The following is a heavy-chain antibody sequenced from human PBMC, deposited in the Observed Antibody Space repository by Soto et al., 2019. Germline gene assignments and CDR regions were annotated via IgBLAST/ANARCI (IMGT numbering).Heavy chain of an antibody. Sequence: GGSLRLSCAASGFTFSSYAMHWVRQAPGKGLEWVAVISYDGSNKYYADSVKGRFTISRDNSKNTLYLQMNSLRAEDTAVYYCARALYTYGPFDYWGQGTLVTVT. CDR1: GFTFSSYA. D-gene: IGHD3-10*01. J-gene: IGHJ4*02. V-gene: IGHV3-30-3*01. CDR2: ISYDGSNK. CDR3: ARALYTYGPFDY.